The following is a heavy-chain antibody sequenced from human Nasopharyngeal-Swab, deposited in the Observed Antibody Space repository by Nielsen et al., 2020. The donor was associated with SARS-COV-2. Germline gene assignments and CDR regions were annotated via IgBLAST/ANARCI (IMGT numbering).Heavy chain of an antibody. CDR1: GGSISSYY. Sequence: GSLRLSCTVSGGSISSYYWSWIRQPAGKGLEWIGRIYTSGSTNYNPSLKSRVTISVDTSKNQFSLKLSSVTAADTAVYYCARLRRDGYQFDYWGQGTLVTVSS. CDR3: ARLRRDGYQFDY. J-gene: IGHJ4*02. D-gene: IGHD5-24*01. V-gene: IGHV4-4*07. CDR2: IYTSGST.